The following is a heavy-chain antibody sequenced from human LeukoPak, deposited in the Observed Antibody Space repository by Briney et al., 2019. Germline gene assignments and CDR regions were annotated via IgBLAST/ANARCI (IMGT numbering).Heavy chain of an antibody. Sequence: SQTLSLTCAISGDSVSSNNAAGNWIRQSPSRGLEWLGRTYYRSRWYNDYAVSVKGRITISPDTSRNQFSLHLSSVTPEDTAVYYCAKLGGNFVDFWGQGTLVTVSS. J-gene: IGHJ4*02. CDR2: TYYRSRWYN. CDR3: AKLGGNFVDF. V-gene: IGHV6-1*01. D-gene: IGHD4-23*01. CDR1: GDSVSSNNAA.